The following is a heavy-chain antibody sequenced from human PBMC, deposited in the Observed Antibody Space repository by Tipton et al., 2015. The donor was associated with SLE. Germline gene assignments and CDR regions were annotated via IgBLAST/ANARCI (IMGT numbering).Heavy chain of an antibody. CDR1: GGSISSYY. CDR3: ARGNYASESYYRLYMDV. J-gene: IGHJ6*03. CDR2: IYYSGTT. V-gene: IGHV4-59*01. D-gene: IGHD3-10*01. Sequence: TLSLTCTVSGGSISSYYWSWIRQSPGKKLEWLGYIYYSGTTNYNPSLKSRLTMSVDTSKNQFSLTLNSVTAADTAVYYCARGNYASESYYRLYMDVWGKGTTVTVSS.